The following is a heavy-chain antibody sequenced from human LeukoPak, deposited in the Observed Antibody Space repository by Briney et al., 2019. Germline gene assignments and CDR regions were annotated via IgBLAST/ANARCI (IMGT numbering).Heavy chain of an antibody. V-gene: IGHV3-7*01. J-gene: IGHJ4*02. D-gene: IGHD2-21*02. CDR3: VREEGDLFPPLF. Sequence: GGSLRLSCAASGFIFRNFWMSWVRQAPGKGLEWVANIKRDGSEANYVDSLKGRLTISRDNAKNSLYLQINSLRVEDTAVYYCVREEGDLFPPLFWGQGTLVTVSS. CDR1: GFIFRNFW. CDR2: IKRDGSEA.